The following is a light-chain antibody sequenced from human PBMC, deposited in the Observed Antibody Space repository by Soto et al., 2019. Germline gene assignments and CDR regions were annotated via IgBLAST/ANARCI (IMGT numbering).Light chain of an antibody. CDR2: GAS. Sequence: EVVLTQSPATLSLSPGERATLSCRASQTVSITYLTWYQQKPGQAPRLLIFGASKRATGIPDRFSGSGSGRDFTLTISGLEPEDFAVYYCQQRSNWPTFGQGTRLEIK. V-gene: IGKV3D-20*02. CDR3: QQRSNWPT. J-gene: IGKJ5*01. CDR1: QTVSITY.